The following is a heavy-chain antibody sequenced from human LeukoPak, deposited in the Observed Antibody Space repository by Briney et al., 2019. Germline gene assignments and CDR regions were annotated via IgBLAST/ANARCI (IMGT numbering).Heavy chain of an antibody. CDR1: GFPFSKYW. Sequence: PGGPLRLSCAASGFPFSKYWMLWLPRAPGKGLESVSRINTDGAVTTYADSVKGRFTVSRDNADNTMFLQMNSVRDEDTAVYYCATKQWLAPPPDSWGQGTPVTVSS. D-gene: IGHD6-19*01. CDR3: ATKQWLAPPPDS. J-gene: IGHJ4*02. CDR2: INTDGAVT. V-gene: IGHV3-74*01.